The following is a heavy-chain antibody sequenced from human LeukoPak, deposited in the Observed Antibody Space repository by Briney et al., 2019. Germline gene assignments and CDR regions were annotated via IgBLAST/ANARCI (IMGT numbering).Heavy chain of an antibody. D-gene: IGHD3-10*01. CDR3: AKGIGSYGSGSYLDY. CDR1: GFTFSSDA. CDR2: ISGSGGST. V-gene: IGHV3-23*01. Sequence: GGSPRLSCAASGFTFSSDAMSWVRQAPGKGLEWVSVISGSGGSTYYADSVKGRFTISRDNSKNTLYLQMNSLRAEDTAVYYCAKGIGSYGSGSYLDYWGQGTPVTVSS. J-gene: IGHJ4*02.